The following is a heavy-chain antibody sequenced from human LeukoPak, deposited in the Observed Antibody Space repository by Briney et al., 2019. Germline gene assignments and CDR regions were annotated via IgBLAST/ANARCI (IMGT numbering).Heavy chain of an antibody. J-gene: IGHJ4*02. CDR2: ISGSSSYI. CDR3: ARGPGIAVAGTGDY. CDR1: GGSISSSSYY. D-gene: IGHD6-19*01. Sequence: PSETLSLTCTVSGGSISSSSYYWGWVRQAPGKGLEWVAYISGSSSYIYYADSLKCRFTISRDNAKNSLYLQMNSLRAEDTAVYYCARGPGIAVAGTGDYWGQGTLVTVSS. V-gene: IGHV3-21*01.